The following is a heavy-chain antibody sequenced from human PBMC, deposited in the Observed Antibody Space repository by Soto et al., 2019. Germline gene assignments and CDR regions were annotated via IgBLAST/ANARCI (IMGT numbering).Heavy chain of an antibody. CDR2: TYYRSKWYK. Sequence: TLSLTCAISGDSVSGYSAAWNWIRQSPSRGLEWLGRTYYRSKWYKDYAVSVKSRIIINADTSKNQFSLQLNSVNYEDTAVYFCAREPRDGWSVYNWFDPWGQGTLVTVSS. V-gene: IGHV6-1*01. D-gene: IGHD2-15*01. J-gene: IGHJ5*02. CDR3: AREPRDGWSVYNWFDP. CDR1: GDSVSGYSAA.